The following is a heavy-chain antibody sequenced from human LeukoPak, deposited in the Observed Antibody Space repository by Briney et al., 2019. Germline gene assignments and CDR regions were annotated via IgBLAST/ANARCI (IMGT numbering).Heavy chain of an antibody. J-gene: IGHJ6*02. CDR3: ARAAYYYDSSGYYYRVLGPYYYYGMDV. V-gene: IGHV4-4*02. CDR1: GGSISSSNW. D-gene: IGHD3-22*01. CDR2: IYHSGST. Sequence: PSETLSLTCAVSGGSISSSNWWSWVRQPPGKGLEWIGEIYHSGSTNYNPSLKSRVTISVDKSKNQFSLKLSSVTAADTAVYYCARAAYYYDSSGYYYRVLGPYYYYGMDVWGQGTTVTVSS.